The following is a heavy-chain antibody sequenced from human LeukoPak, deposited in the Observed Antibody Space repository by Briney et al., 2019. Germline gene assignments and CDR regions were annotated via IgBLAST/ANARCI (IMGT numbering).Heavy chain of an antibody. J-gene: IGHJ4*02. CDR1: GFSFSNYW. D-gene: IGHD3-22*01. CDR2: INQDGGEK. V-gene: IGHV3-7*01. CDR3: ARGYYGTFDY. Sequence: GGSLRLSCAASGFSFSNYWMSWVRQSPGKGLEWVANINQDGGEKYYVDSVRGRFTISRDNAKNSLNLQMNSLRAEDTAVYYYARGYYGTFDYWGQGTLVTVSS.